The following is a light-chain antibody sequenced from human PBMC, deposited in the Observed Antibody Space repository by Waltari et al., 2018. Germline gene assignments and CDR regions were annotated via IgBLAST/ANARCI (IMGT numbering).Light chain of an antibody. CDR3: AAWDDSLHVV. Sequence: QSVLTQPPSVSGTPGQTVTISCSGSYSHIARNYVYWYRQFPPTAPQIVIYRDKERPSGVADRFSGSKSGTSASLAISGLRSEDEAIYHCAAWDDSLHVVFGGGTKVTVL. CDR2: RDK. V-gene: IGLV1-47*01. CDR1: YSHIARNY. J-gene: IGLJ2*01.